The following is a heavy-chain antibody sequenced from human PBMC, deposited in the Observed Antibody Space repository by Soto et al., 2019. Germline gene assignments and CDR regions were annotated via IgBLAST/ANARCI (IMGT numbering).Heavy chain of an antibody. CDR3: VRGQGGAVIVSEENWFDP. CDR2: INHSGST. D-gene: IGHD3-22*01. V-gene: IGHV4-34*01. Sequence: QVQLQQWGAGLLKPSETLSLTCAVYGGSFSAYSWTWIRQPPGKGLEWIGEINHSGSTNYNPSLKRRVTLSVDTSKNQFSLNLRAVTAADTAVYYCVRGQGGAVIVSEENWFDPWGQGTPVTVSS. CDR1: GGSFSAYS. J-gene: IGHJ5*02.